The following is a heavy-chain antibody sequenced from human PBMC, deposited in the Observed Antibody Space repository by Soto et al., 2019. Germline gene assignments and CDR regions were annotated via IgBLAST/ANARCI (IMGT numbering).Heavy chain of an antibody. CDR1: GYAFTTYD. CDR2: MNPNSGHT. D-gene: IGHD3-10*01. CDR3: ARGSMWFRGYGMDV. J-gene: IGHJ6*02. V-gene: IGHV1-8*01. Sequence: QVQLVQSGAEVKKPGASVKVSCKASGYAFTTYDINWVRQATGQGPEWMGWMNPNSGHTVDAQKFQGRVTVTRDTSRNPAYMELSSLRSEDTAVYYCARGSMWFRGYGMDVWGQGTTVTVSS.